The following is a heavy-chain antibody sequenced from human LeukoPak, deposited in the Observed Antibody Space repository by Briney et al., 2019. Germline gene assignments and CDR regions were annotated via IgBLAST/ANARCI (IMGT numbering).Heavy chain of an antibody. CDR3: ARVPYNRNDPDY. CDR2: ISSSGSTI. CDR1: GFTFSSYE. V-gene: IGHV3-48*03. D-gene: IGHD1-1*01. J-gene: IGHJ4*02. Sequence: GGSLRLSCAASGFTFSSYEMNWVRQAPGKGLEWVSYISSSGSTIYYADSVKGRFTISRDNAKNSLYLQMNSLRAEDTAVYYCARVPYNRNDPDYWGQGTLVTVSS.